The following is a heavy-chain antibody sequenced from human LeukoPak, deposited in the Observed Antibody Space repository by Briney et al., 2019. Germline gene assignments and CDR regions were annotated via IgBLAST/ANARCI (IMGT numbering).Heavy chain of an antibody. Sequence: SETLSLTCTVSGGSISSHYWSWIRQPPGKGLEWIGYIYYSGSTNYNPSLKSRVTISVDTSKNQFSLKLSSVTAADTAVYYCARASYYDSSGIGFYYFDYWGQGTLVTVSS. CDR2: IYYSGST. D-gene: IGHD3-22*01. J-gene: IGHJ4*02. CDR3: ARASYYDSSGIGFYYFDY. CDR1: GGSISSHY. V-gene: IGHV4-59*11.